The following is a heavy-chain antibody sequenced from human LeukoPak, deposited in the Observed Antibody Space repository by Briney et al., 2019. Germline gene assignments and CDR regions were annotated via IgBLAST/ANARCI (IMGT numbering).Heavy chain of an antibody. D-gene: IGHD3-22*01. CDR2: MNPNSGNT. J-gene: IGHJ1*01. Sequence: GASVKVSCKASGYTFTSYDINWVRQATGQGLEWMVWMNPNSGNTGYAQKFQGRVTMTRNTSISTAYMELSSLRSEDTAVYYCARGSNYCDSSGFSAHIQHWGQGTLVTVSS. V-gene: IGHV1-8*01. CDR1: GYTFTSYD. CDR3: ARGSNYCDSSGFSAHIQH.